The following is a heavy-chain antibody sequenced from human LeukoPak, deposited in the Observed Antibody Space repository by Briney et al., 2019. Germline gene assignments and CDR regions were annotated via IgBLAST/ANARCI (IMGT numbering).Heavy chain of an antibody. Sequence: ASVKVSCKASGYTFTGYYIHWVRQAPGQGLEWMGLINPGGDNTNYAQNFQGRVTMTRDTSASTVYMELSSLRSEDTAIYYCARIRDGYNDAYDIWGQGTVVTVPS. CDR1: GYTFTGYY. CDR3: ARIRDGYNDAYDI. CDR2: INPGGDNT. J-gene: IGHJ3*02. D-gene: IGHD5-24*01. V-gene: IGHV1-46*01.